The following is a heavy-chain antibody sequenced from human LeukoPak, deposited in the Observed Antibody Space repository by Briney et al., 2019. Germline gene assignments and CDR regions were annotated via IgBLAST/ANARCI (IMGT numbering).Heavy chain of an antibody. CDR2: IIPIFGTA. V-gene: IGHV1-69*13. CDR1: GGTFSSYA. D-gene: IGHD3-22*01. Sequence: ASVKVSCKASGGTFSSYAISWVRQAPGQGLEWMGGIIPIFGTANYAQKFQGRVTITADESTSTAYMELSSLRSEDTAVYYCARGIVVERGIYYYYYYMDVWGKGTTVTISS. J-gene: IGHJ6*03. CDR3: ARGIVVERGIYYYYYYMDV.